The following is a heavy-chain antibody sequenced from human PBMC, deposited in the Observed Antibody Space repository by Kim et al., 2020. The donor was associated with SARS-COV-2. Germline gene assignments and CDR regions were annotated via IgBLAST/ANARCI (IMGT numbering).Heavy chain of an antibody. J-gene: IGHJ5*02. D-gene: IGHD2-15*01. V-gene: IGHV5-51*01. CDR1: GYSFTTYW. CDR2: IYPGDSDT. CDR3: ARCPLRGGGGTCYNWFDP. Sequence: GESLKISCKGSGYSFTTYWIAWVRQMPGIGLEWMGIIYPGDSDTRYSPSFQGRVTISADKSISTAYLQWSSLTASDTAMYYCARCPLRGGGGTCYNWFDPWGQGTLVTVSS.